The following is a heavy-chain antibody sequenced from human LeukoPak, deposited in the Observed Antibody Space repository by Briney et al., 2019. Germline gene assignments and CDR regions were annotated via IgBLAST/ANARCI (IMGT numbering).Heavy chain of an antibody. Sequence: SETLSLTCTVSGGSISSYYWSWIRQPPGKGLEWIGYIYYSGSTNYNPSLKSRVTISVDTSKNQFSLKLSSVTAADTAVYYCARLRSSWPYSTDYWGQGTLVTVSS. J-gene: IGHJ4*02. CDR1: GGSISSYY. V-gene: IGHV4-59*08. D-gene: IGHD6-13*01. CDR3: ARLRSSWPYSTDY. CDR2: IYYSGST.